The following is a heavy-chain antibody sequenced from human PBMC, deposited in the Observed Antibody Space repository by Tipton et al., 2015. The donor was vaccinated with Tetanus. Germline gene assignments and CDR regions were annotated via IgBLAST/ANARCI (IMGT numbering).Heavy chain of an antibody. CDR1: GGSLRDGDHY. J-gene: IGHJ6*02. Sequence: TLSLTCTVSGGSLRDGDHYWSWIRQPPGKGLEWLAYISSSGSTNSNYSLKSRITISRDTSKNQFSLRPSSVTAADTAVYYCARDHGITWGGMGYYYGMDVWGQGTTVTVSS. CDR3: ARDHGITWGGMGYYYGMDV. CDR2: ISSSGST. V-gene: IGHV4-61*08. D-gene: IGHD3-16*01.